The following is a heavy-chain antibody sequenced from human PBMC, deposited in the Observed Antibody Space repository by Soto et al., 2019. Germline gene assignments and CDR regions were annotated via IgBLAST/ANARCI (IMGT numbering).Heavy chain of an antibody. CDR2: IIPIFGTA. V-gene: IGHV1-69*13. Sequence: GASVKVSCKASGGTFSSYAISWVRQAPGQGLEWMGGIIPIFGTANYAQKFQGRVTITADESTSTAYMELSSLRSEDTAVYYCARDRRLHYDFWSGRGYGMDVWGQGTTVTVSS. J-gene: IGHJ6*02. CDR3: ARDRRLHYDFWSGRGYGMDV. D-gene: IGHD3-3*01. CDR1: GGTFSSYA.